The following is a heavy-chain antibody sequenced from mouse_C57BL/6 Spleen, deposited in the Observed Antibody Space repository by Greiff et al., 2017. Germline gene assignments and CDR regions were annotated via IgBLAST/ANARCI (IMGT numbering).Heavy chain of an antibody. Sequence: VQLQQSGAELVRPGASVTLSCKASGYTFTDYEMHWVKQTPVHGLEWIGAIDPETGGTAYNQKFKGKAILTADKSSSTAYLELRSLTSEDSAVYYCTIKVYDYGREASAMDYWGQGTSVTVSS. CDR2: IDPETGGT. V-gene: IGHV1-15*01. J-gene: IGHJ4*01. CDR1: GYTFTDYE. D-gene: IGHD2-4*01. CDR3: TIKVYDYGREASAMDY.